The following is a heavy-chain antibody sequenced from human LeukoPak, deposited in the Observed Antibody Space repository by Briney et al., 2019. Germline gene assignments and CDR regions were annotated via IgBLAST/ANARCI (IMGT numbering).Heavy chain of an antibody. CDR1: GFTFDNYA. D-gene: IGHD2/OR15-2a*01. Sequence: GGSLRLSCLASGFTFDNYALSWVRQAPGKGLEWVSAISGSGGSTYYADSVKGRFTISRDNSKNTLYLQMNSLRAEDTAVYYCAKQPTGLYVYFDYWGQGTLVTVSS. CDR3: AKQPTGLYVYFDY. J-gene: IGHJ4*02. CDR2: ISGSGGST. V-gene: IGHV3-23*01.